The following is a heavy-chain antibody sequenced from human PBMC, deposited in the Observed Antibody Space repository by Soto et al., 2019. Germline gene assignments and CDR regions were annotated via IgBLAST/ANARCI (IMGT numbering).Heavy chain of an antibody. Sequence: SVKVYCKASGGTFSSYAISWVRQAPGQGLEWMGGIIPIFGTANYAQKFQGRVTITADESTSTAYMELSSLRSEDTAVYYCARAGGSTVTPFDYWGQGTLVTVSS. D-gene: IGHD4-17*01. CDR1: GGTFSSYA. J-gene: IGHJ4*02. CDR3: ARAGGSTVTPFDY. CDR2: IIPIFGTA. V-gene: IGHV1-69*13.